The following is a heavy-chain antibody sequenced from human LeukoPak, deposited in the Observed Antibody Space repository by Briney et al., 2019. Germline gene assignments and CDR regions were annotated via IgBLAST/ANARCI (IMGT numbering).Heavy chain of an antibody. D-gene: IGHD6-19*01. J-gene: IGHJ4*02. V-gene: IGHV1-69*13. CDR2: IIPIFGTA. CDR1: GGTFSSYA. CDR3: AAYSSGWDPPQLDY. Sequence: SSVKVSCKASGGTFSSYAINWVRQAPGQGLDWMGGIIPIFGTANYAQKFQGRVAITADESTSTAYMELSSLRSEDTAVYYCAAYSSGWDPPQLDYWGQGTLVTVSS.